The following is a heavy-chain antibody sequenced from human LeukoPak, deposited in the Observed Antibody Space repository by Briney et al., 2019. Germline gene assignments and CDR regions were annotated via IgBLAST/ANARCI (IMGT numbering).Heavy chain of an antibody. V-gene: IGHV3-21*01. Sequence: GGSLRLSCAASGFTISSYSMNWVRQAPGKGLEWVSSISSSSSYIYYADSVKGRFTISRDNAKNSLYLQMNSLRAEDTAVYYCARDKGNWEHYWGQGTLVTVSS. CDR1: GFTISSYS. D-gene: IGHD7-27*01. J-gene: IGHJ4*02. CDR3: ARDKGNWEHY. CDR2: ISSSSSYI.